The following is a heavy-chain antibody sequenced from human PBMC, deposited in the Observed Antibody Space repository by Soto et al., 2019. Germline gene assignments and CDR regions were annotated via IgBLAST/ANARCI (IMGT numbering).Heavy chain of an antibody. CDR2: ISDSGTT. CDR3: ANEGNYQSQWLRFDY. Sequence: PGGSLRLSCAASGFTFRTYAMSWVRQAPGKGLEWVSTISDSGTTYYADSVKGRFTISRDNSQNTLYLQMNSLRAEDTAVYYCANEGNYQSQWLRFDYWGQGTLVTVSS. CDR1: GFTFRTYA. V-gene: IGHV3-23*01. J-gene: IGHJ4*02. D-gene: IGHD6-19*01.